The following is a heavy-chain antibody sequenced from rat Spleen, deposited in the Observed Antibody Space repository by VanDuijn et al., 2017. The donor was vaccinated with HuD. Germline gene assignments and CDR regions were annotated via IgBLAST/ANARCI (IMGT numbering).Heavy chain of an antibody. CDR1: GFTFSDYY. CDR3: ARPDSSLYVMDA. J-gene: IGHJ4*01. V-gene: IGHV5-22*01. D-gene: IGHD1-8*01. CDR2: ISYEGSNT. Sequence: EVQLVESDGGLVQPGRSLKLSCAASGFTFSDYYMAWVRQAPTKGLEWVASISYEGSNTYYGDSVKGRFTISRDNAKSTLYLQMNSLRSEDTATYYCARPDSSLYVMDAWGQGASVTVSS.